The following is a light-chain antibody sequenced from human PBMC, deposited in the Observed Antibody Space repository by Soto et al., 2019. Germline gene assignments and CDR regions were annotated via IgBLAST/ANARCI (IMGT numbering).Light chain of an antibody. Sequence: EIVLTQSPATLSVSPGERATLSCRASQSVSIYLAWYQQKPGQAPRLLIYDASNRATGTPARFSGSGSGTDFTLTISSLEPEDFAVYYCLQRAHWPPFTFGPGTKVDFK. CDR3: LQRAHWPPFT. V-gene: IGKV3-11*01. CDR1: QSVSIY. CDR2: DAS. J-gene: IGKJ3*01.